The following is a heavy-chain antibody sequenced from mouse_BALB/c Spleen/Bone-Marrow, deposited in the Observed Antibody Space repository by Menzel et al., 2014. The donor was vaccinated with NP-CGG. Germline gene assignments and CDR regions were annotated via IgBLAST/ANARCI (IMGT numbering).Heavy chain of an antibody. CDR1: GFDFSGFW. D-gene: IGHD2-3*01. CDR3: ARLGYCGGFAY. Sequence: EVQVVESGGGLVQPGGSLKLSCAASGFDFSGFWMGWVRQAPGKGLEWIGEINPDSSTINYTPSLKDRFIISRDNAKNTLYLQMSKVRSEDTALYYCARLGYCGGFAYWGQGTLVTVSA. CDR2: INPDSSTI. V-gene: IGHV4-1*02. J-gene: IGHJ3*01.